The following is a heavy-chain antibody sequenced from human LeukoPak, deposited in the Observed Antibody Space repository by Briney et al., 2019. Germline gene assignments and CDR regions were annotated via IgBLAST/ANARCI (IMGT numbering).Heavy chain of an antibody. D-gene: IGHD2-15*01. Sequence: PSETLSLTCTVSGGSISSSSYYWGWIRQPPGKGLEWIGYIYYSGSTYYNPSLKSRVTISVDTSKNQFSLKLSSVTAADTAVYYCARGMAVEGYCSGGSCYYFDYWGQGTLVTVSS. J-gene: IGHJ4*02. V-gene: IGHV4-30-4*08. CDR1: GGSISSSSYY. CDR2: IYYSGST. CDR3: ARGMAVEGYCSGGSCYYFDY.